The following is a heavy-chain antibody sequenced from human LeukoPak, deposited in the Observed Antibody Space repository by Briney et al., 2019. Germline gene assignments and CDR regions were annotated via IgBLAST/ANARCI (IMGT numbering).Heavy chain of an antibody. J-gene: IGHJ3*02. D-gene: IGHD2-21*01. CDR1: GFSVFSNY. Sequence: PGGSLRLSCAASGFSVFSNYITWVRQAPGKGLEWVAVSYRRDTTFYADAVKGRFIISTDSSRKTVYLQMNSLRVDDTAMYYCARIYGNSTIADAFDIWGQGTMVIVSS. V-gene: IGHV3-53*01. CDR2: SYRRDTT. CDR3: ARIYGNSTIADAFDI.